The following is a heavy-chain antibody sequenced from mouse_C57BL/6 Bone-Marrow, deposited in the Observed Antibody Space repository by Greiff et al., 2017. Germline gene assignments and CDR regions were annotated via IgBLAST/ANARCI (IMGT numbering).Heavy chain of an antibody. CDR2: IHPSDSDT. D-gene: IGHD1-1*01. CDR3: AMATSTAVVATKKFDD. J-gene: IGHJ2*01. Sequence: QVQLQQPGAELVKPGASVKVSCKASGYTFTSYWMHWVKQRPGQGLEWIGRIHPSDSDTNYNQKFKGKATLTVDKSSSTAYMQLSSLTSEDSAVYYCAMATSTAVVATKKFDDWGQGTTLTVSS. V-gene: IGHV1-74*01. CDR1: GYTFTSYW.